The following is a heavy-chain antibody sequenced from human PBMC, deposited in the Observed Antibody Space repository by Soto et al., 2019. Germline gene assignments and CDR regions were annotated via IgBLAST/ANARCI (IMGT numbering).Heavy chain of an antibody. CDR1: GFTFSSYG. J-gene: IGHJ5*02. CDR2: IWYDGSNK. V-gene: IGHV3-33*01. Sequence: ESGGGVVQPGRSLRLSCAASGFTFSSYGMHWVRQAPGKGLEWVAVIWYDGSNKYYADSVKGRFTISRDNSKNTLYLQMNSLRAEDTAVYYCARDKMTTVTTMWFDPWGQGTLVTVSS. D-gene: IGHD4-17*01. CDR3: ARDKMTTVTTMWFDP.